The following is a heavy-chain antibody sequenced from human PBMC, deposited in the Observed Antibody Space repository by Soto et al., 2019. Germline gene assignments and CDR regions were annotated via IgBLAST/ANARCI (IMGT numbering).Heavy chain of an antibody. D-gene: IGHD3-10*01. V-gene: IGHV4-59*08. J-gene: IGHJ6*03. CDR2: IYYSGST. CDR1: GGSISSYY. CDR3: ARHHYGSGSYSRKHPQCHYYYYHMDV. Sequence: SETLSLTCSVSGGSISSYYCSWIRQPPGKGLEWIGYIYYSGSTNYNPSLKSRVPISLDTSKNQFSLKLSSVTAADTAVYYWARHHYGSGSYSRKHPQCHYYYYHMDVWGKGTTVTVS.